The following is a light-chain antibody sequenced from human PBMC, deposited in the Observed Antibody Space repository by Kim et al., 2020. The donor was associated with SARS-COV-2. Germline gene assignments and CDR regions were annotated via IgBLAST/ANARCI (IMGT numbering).Light chain of an antibody. V-gene: IGLV3-21*04. Sequence: SYELTQPPSVSVAPGKTARFTCGGNNIGIKSVHWYQQKPGQAPVLVIYYDSDRPSGIPERFSGSNSGNTATLTISRVEAGDEADYYCQVWDSSSDHRVVFGGGTKLTVL. CDR1: NIGIKS. CDR2: YDS. CDR3: QVWDSSSDHRVV. J-gene: IGLJ2*01.